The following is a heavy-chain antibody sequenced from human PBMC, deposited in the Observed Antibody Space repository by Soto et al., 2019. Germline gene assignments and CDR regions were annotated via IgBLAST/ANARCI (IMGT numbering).Heavy chain of an antibody. CDR1: GFTFSSYG. CDR3: ARPSRRYNWNYAVDY. V-gene: IGHV3-33*01. CDR2: IWYDGSNK. J-gene: IGHJ4*02. D-gene: IGHD1-7*01. Sequence: LRLSCAASGFTFSSYGMHWVRQAPGKGLEWVAVIWYDGSNKYYADSVKGRFTISRDNSKNTLYLQMNSLRAEDTAVYYCARPSRRYNWNYAVDYWGQGTLVTVSS.